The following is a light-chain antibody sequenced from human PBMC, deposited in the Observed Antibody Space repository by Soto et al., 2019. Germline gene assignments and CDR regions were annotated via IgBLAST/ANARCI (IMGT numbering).Light chain of an antibody. J-gene: IGKJ1*01. CDR3: QQYGSSQWT. Sequence: VFRQSPAPLCFAPGEGGTPSCRASQNITRYLAWYHQKPGQPPRLLIYGASKRATDIPDRFSGSGSGTDFTLTISRLEPEDFAVYYCQQYGSSQWTFGQGTKVDI. CDR2: GAS. CDR1: QNITRY. V-gene: IGKV3-20*01.